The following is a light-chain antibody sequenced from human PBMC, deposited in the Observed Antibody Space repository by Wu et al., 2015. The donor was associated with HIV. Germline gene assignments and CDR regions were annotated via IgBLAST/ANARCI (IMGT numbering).Light chain of an antibody. CDR2: GAS. J-gene: IGKJ1*01. CDR1: QSVRSRS. CDR3: QQYNNWPRT. Sequence: EIVLTQSPGTLSLSPGERATLSCRASQSVRSRSLAWYQQKPGQAPRLLIYGASTRATGIPARFSGSGSGTEFTLTISSLQSEDFAVYYCQQYNNWPRTFGQGTKVEIK. V-gene: IGKV3-15*01.